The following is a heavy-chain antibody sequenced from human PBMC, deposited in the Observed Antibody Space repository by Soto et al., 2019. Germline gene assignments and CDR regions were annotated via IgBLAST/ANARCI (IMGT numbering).Heavy chain of an antibody. D-gene: IGHD2-2*01. CDR3: AKDPLRGLIVPAAMRGHWFDP. CDR1: GFTFSSYG. V-gene: IGHV3-30*18. J-gene: IGHJ5*02. Sequence: GGSLRLSCAASGFTFSSYGMHWVRQAPGKGLEWVAVISYDGSNKYYADSVKGRFTISRDNSKNTLYLQMNSLRAEDTAVYYCAKDPLRGLIVPAAMRGHWFDPWGQGTLVTVSS. CDR2: ISYDGSNK.